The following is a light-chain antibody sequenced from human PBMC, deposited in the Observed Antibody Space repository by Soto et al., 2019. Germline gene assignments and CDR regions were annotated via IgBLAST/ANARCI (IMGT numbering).Light chain of an antibody. V-gene: IGKV1-5*03. CDR3: QQYNSYALT. CDR2: KAS. J-gene: IGKJ4*01. Sequence: DIQMTQSPSTLSASVGDRVTITCRASQSIGGWLAWYQQKPGKAPKVLIYKASSLESGVPSRFSGSGSGTEFTLTISSLQPDDFATYYCQQYNSYALTFGGGTKVEMK. CDR1: QSIGGW.